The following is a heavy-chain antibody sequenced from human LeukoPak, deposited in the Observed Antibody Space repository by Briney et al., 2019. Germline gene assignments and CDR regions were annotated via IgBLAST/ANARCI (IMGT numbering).Heavy chain of an antibody. CDR2: ISSSGSTI. J-gene: IGHJ5*02. Sequence: SGGSLRLSCAASGFTFSDYYMSWIRQAPGKGLEWVSYISSSGSTIYYADSVKGRFTISRDNAKNSPYLQMNSLRAEDTAVYYCARVRDENWFDPWGQGTLVTVSS. V-gene: IGHV3-11*04. CDR1: GFTFSDYY. CDR3: ARVRDENWFDP.